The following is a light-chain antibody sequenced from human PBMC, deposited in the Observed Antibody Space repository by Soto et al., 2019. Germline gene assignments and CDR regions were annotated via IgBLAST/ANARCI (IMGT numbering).Light chain of an antibody. CDR3: KQYYSTPWT. CDR2: WAS. J-gene: IGKJ1*01. Sequence: DIVMTQSPDSLAVSLGERATINCKSSQSVLYSSNNKNYLAWYQQKPGQPPKLLIYWASTRESGVPDRFSGSGSGTDFTLTIRSLQAEDVAVYYCKQYYSTPWTFGQGTKVDI. CDR1: QSVLYSSNNKNY. V-gene: IGKV4-1*01.